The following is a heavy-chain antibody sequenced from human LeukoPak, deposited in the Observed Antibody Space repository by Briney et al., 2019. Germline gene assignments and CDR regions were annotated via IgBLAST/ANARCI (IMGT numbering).Heavy chain of an antibody. J-gene: IGHJ4*02. D-gene: IGHD7-27*01. CDR2: ISDSGVTA. V-gene: IGHV3-23*01. Sequence: PGGSLRLSCVVSGFTFSNYAMSWVRQAPGQGLDWVSAISDSGVTAYYADSVKGRFTISRDNSKSTLYLQMNSLRAEDTAVYYCANLNAPYWGNFDYRGQGTLVTVSS. CDR1: GFTFSNYA. CDR3: ANLNAPYWGNFDY.